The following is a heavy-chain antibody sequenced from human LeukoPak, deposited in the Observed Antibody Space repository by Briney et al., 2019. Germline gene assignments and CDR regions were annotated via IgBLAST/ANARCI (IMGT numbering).Heavy chain of an antibody. J-gene: IGHJ4*02. V-gene: IGHV3-43*02. D-gene: IGHD4-17*01. CDR1: GFTFNDYA. CDR2: ISGDGGST. Sequence: GGSLRLSCAASGFTFNDYAMRWVRQAPGKGLEWVSLISGDGGSTNYADSVRGRFTISRDNSKNSLYLQMNGLRTEDTALYYCAKGGIDYGDHWGQGALVTVSS. CDR3: AKGGIDYGDH.